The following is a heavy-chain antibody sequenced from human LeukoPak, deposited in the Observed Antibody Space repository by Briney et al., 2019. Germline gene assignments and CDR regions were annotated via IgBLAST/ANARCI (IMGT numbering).Heavy chain of an antibody. J-gene: IGHJ4*02. CDR3: ARVAQVHYHFDF. Sequence: GGSLRLSCAASGFTVSSNYMSWVRQAPGNGLEWVSVIYSGGNTYYGDSVKGRFTISRDNSKSTLYLQMNSLRAEDTAAYYCARVAQVHYHFDFWGQGTLVTVSS. V-gene: IGHV3-66*01. CDR1: GFTVSSNY. CDR2: IYSGGNT. D-gene: IGHD1-26*01.